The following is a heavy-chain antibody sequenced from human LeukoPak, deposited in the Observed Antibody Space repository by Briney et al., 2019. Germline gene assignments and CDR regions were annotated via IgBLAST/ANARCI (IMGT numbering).Heavy chain of an antibody. CDR3: ARGRDGYNFLNRGEYYYFDY. D-gene: IGHD5-24*01. CDR1: GGSISNGNYY. Sequence: PSQTLSLTCTVSGGSISNGNYYWSWIRQPAGKGLEWIGRIYTSGSTAYNPCLKSRVTISVDTSKNQFSLKLSSMTAADTAVYFCARGRDGYNFLNRGEYYYFDYWGQGTLVTVSS. J-gene: IGHJ4*02. V-gene: IGHV4-61*02. CDR2: IYTSGST.